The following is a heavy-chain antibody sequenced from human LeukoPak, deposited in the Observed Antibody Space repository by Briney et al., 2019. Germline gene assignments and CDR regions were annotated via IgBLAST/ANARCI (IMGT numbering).Heavy chain of an antibody. CDR1: GFTFRSYS. V-gene: IGHV3-48*01. D-gene: IGHD3-3*01. J-gene: IGHJ4*02. CDR3: VKEYHSRGFGAYFDY. CDR2: ISSSSTTI. Sequence: TGGSLRLSCAASGFTFRSYSMNWVRQAPGKGLEWVSYISSSSTTIYYADSVKGRFTLSRDNSINTVDLQMNSLRAEDTAVYYCVKEYHSRGFGAYFDYWGQGTLVTVSS.